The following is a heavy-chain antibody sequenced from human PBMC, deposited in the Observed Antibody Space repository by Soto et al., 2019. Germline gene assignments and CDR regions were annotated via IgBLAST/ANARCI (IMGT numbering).Heavy chain of an antibody. D-gene: IGHD2-2*01. J-gene: IGHJ6*02. V-gene: IGHV3-23*01. CDR2: ISGSGGST. CDR1: GFTFSSYA. CDR3: ASSPVCDYYYYYGMDV. Sequence: GGSLRLSCAASGFTFSSYAMSWVRQAPGKGLEWVSAISGSGGSTYYADSVKGRFTISRDNSKNTLYLQMNSLRAEDTAVYYCASSPVCDYYYYYGMDVWGQGTTVTVSS.